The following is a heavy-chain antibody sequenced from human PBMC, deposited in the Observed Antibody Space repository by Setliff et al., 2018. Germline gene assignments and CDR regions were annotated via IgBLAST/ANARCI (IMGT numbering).Heavy chain of an antibody. D-gene: IGHD1-1*01. V-gene: IGHV3-11*03. Sequence: PGGSLRLSCEGSGYTFSNYFMSWFRQAPGKGLEWLAYVTTTGSFTKEAGSVRGRFSVSRDNSKKSVYLQINDLRAEDTALYFCAKGGDWDDQHYAFDIWGQGTMVTVSS. CDR2: VTTTGSFT. J-gene: IGHJ3*02. CDR3: AKGGDWDDQHYAFDI. CDR1: GYTFSNYF.